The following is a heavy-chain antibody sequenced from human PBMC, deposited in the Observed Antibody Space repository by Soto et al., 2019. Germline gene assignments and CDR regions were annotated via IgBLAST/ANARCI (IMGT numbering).Heavy chain of an antibody. Sequence: SETLSLTCTVSGGSISSYYWSWIRQPPGKGLEWIGYIYYSGSTNYNPSLKSRVTISVDTSKNQFSLKLSSVTAADTAVYYCARVLGYYYDSSGYCQRSYYYYGMDVWGQGTTVTVS. D-gene: IGHD3-22*01. CDR3: ARVLGYYYDSSGYCQRSYYYYGMDV. CDR2: IYYSGST. J-gene: IGHJ6*02. V-gene: IGHV4-59*01. CDR1: GGSISSYY.